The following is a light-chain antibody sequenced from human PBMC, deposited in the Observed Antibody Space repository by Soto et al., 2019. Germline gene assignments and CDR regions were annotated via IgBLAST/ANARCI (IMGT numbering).Light chain of an antibody. V-gene: IGKV3-11*01. Sequence: EIVLTQSPAILSLSPGERATLSCRASQGINSYLAWYQQKPGQAPRLLIYDASSRATDIPARFSGSGSGTDFTLTISSLEPEDFAVYYCQQRIYWPALSFGGGTKVEIK. J-gene: IGKJ4*01. CDR1: QGINSY. CDR3: QQRIYWPALS. CDR2: DAS.